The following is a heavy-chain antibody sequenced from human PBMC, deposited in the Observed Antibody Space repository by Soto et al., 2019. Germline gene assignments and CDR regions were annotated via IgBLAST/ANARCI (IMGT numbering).Heavy chain of an antibody. V-gene: IGHV4-30-2*01. J-gene: IGHJ4*02. Sequence: SETLSLTCAVSGGSISGTAYSWSWIRQPPGKGLEWIGYIYDSGNTYYNPSLKSQFSISVDRSKNQFSLKLSSVTAADTAVYYCARGQGAAAGHSNFDYWGQGALVTVSS. CDR3: ARGQGAAAGHSNFDY. D-gene: IGHD6-13*01. CDR1: GGSISGTAYS. CDR2: IYDSGNT.